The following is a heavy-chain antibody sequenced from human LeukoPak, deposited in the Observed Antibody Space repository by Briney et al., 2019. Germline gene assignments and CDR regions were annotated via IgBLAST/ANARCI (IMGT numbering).Heavy chain of an antibody. CDR3: AKAPGYSSSWYFDY. CDR2: TSYDGSNK. J-gene: IGHJ4*02. V-gene: IGHV3-30*18. Sequence: GGSLRLSCAASGFTFSSYGMHWVRQAPGKGLEWVAVTSYDGSNKYYADSVKGRFTISRDNSKNTLYLQMNSLRAEDTAVYYCAKAPGYSSSWYFDYWGQGTLVTVSS. D-gene: IGHD6-13*01. CDR1: GFTFSSYG.